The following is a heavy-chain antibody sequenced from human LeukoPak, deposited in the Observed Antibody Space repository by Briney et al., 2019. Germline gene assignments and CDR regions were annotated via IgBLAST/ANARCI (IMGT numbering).Heavy chain of an antibody. D-gene: IGHD1-1*01. CDR2: IYSGGST. V-gene: IGHV3-66*01. J-gene: IGHJ3*02. CDR1: TFTFSNAW. Sequence: GGSLTLSCAASTFTFSNAWISWVRQAPGKGLEWVSVIYSGGSTYYADCVKGRFTISRDNSKNTLYLQMNSLRAEDTAVYYCAREAVTGLLAFDIWGQG. CDR3: AREAVTGLLAFDI.